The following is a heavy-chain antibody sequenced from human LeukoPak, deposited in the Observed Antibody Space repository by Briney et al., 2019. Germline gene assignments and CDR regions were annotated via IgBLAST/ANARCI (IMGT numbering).Heavy chain of an antibody. CDR1: GGSISGYY. J-gene: IGHJ5*02. CDR3: ARTTVVNTWFDP. V-gene: IGHV4-4*09. Sequence: SETLSLTCTVSGGSISGYYWSWIRQPPGKGLEWIGYIYTCGSTNYNPSLKRRVTISVDTSKNQLSLRLSSGTAADTAVYYCARTTVVNTWFDPWGQGTLVTVSS. CDR2: IYTCGST. D-gene: IGHD4-23*01.